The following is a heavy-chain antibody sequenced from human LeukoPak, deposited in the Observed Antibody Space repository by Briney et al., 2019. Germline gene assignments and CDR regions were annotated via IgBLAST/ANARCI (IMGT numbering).Heavy chain of an antibody. CDR1: GGSIRGYY. Sequence: SETLSLTCTVSGGSIRGYYWSWIRQSPGTGLEYIGYIYYGGSTDYNPSLKSRVTISIDTSKYQFFLKLSSVTAADTAVYYCARHYSSGTYPLDYWGQGTLVTVAS. CDR2: IYYGGST. V-gene: IGHV4-59*08. CDR3: ARHYSSGTYPLDY. D-gene: IGHD1-26*01. J-gene: IGHJ4*02.